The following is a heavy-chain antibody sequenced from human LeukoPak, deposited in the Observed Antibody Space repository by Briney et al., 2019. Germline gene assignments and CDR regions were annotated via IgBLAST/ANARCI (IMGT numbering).Heavy chain of an antibody. CDR2: IDKNGREK. CDR1: GFTFSKYW. CDR3: ATYTQNFGAPGTDY. Sequence: GGSLRLSCTVSGFTFSKYWMWWVRQAPGKGLEWVASIDKNGREKRYVDSVEGRFTISRDNAKDSVCLQMTSLGAEDTAVYYCATYTQNFGAPGTDYWGQGTLVTVSS. V-gene: IGHV3-7*01. D-gene: IGHD3-10*01. J-gene: IGHJ4*02.